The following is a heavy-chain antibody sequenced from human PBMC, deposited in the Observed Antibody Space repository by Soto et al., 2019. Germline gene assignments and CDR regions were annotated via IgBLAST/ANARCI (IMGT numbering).Heavy chain of an antibody. Sequence: SETLSLTCPLSRGSISSSSFYWAWIRQTAGKGLEWVATIYFEGASYFNPSLESRVTISMDTSKDQFSLRLNSVTAADTGVYYWARHRGESRTGGKKYYCFSGMDLWGPGTTVTVSS. J-gene: IGHJ6*02. D-gene: IGHD2-8*02. CDR1: RGSISSSSFY. CDR2: IYFEGAS. V-gene: IGHV4-39*01. CDR3: ARHRGESRTGGKKYYCFSGMDL.